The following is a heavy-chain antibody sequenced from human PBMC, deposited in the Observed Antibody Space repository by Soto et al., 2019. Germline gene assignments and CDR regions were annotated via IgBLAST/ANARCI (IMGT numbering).Heavy chain of an antibody. CDR3: ARGKGMEENYYYYGMDV. J-gene: IGHJ6*02. Sequence: ASVKVSCKASGYTFSTYAFHCVLQAPGQGLEWTGWINGGNAHTRYSQKFKDRVTISRDTPASTAYMELSGLRSEDTAVDDCARGKGMEENYYYYGMDVCGQGTTVTV. CDR1: GYTFSTYA. V-gene: IGHV1-3*01. CDR2: INGGNAHT. D-gene: IGHD1-1*01.